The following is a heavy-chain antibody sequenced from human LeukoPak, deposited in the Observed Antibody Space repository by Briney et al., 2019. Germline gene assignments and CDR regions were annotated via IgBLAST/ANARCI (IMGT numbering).Heavy chain of an antibody. D-gene: IGHD3-9*01. CDR2: MWFDGSNK. J-gene: IGHJ6*01. Sequence: GGSLRLSCAASGFTFSNYGMHWVRQAPGKGLEWVTFMWFDGSNKYYADSVKGRFTISRDNSKNTVYLQMNSLRAEDTAVYYCAGGQDHFDPMGLYGMAVWGQGTTVTVSS. V-gene: IGHV3-33*01. CDR1: GFTFSNYG. CDR3: AGGQDHFDPMGLYGMAV.